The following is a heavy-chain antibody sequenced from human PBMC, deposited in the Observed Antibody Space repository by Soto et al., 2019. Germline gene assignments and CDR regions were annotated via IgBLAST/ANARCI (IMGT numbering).Heavy chain of an antibody. J-gene: IGHJ4*02. Sequence: PGGSLRLSCAASGFTFSSYWMHWVRQVPGKGLEWVSRTNTDGGSTTYADCVKGRFTISRDNAKDTLYLQMNSLRAEDTALYYCVRGVWKIVANRLDYWGQGA. CDR1: GFTFSSYW. CDR2: TNTDGGST. CDR3: VRGVWKIVANRLDY. V-gene: IGHV3-74*03. D-gene: IGHD3-22*01.